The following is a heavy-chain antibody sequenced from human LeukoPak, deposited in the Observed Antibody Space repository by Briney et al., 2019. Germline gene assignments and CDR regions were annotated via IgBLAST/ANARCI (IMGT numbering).Heavy chain of an antibody. CDR2: INHSGST. CDR3: ARHVDIVSTVEY. CDR1: GGSFSGYY. D-gene: IGHD5/OR15-5a*01. J-gene: IGHJ4*02. V-gene: IGHV4-34*01. Sequence: SETLSLTCAVYGGSFSGYYWSWIRQPPGKGLEWIGEINHSGSTNYNPSLKSRVTISVDTSKNQFSLKLSSVTAADTAVYYCARHVDIVSTVEYWGQGTLVTVSS.